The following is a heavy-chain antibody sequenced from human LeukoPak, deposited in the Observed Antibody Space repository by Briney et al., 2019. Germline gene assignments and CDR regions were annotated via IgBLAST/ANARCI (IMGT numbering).Heavy chain of an antibody. CDR2: IYHTGST. V-gene: IGHV4-59*01. CDR3: ARAVRDDFWSGYFY. Sequence: SETLSLTCTVSDGSISNYYWSWIRQPPGKGLEWIGYIYHTGSTNYNPSLKSRVTISVDTSKNQFSLKLGSVTAADTAVYYCARAVRDDFWSGYFYWGQGTLVTVSS. D-gene: IGHD3-3*01. CDR1: DGSISNYY. J-gene: IGHJ4*02.